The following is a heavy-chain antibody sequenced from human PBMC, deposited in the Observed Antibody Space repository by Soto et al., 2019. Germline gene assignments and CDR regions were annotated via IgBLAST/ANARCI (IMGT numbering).Heavy chain of an antibody. V-gene: IGHV3-30*18. J-gene: IGHJ4*02. CDR2: ISYDGSNK. CDR1: GLTFSSYG. CDR3: AKGRVGATAYFDY. Sequence: QVQLVESGGGVVQPGRSLRLSCAASGLTFSSYGMHWVRQAPGKGLEWVAVISYDGSNKNYADSVKGRFTISRDNSKNTLYLQMNSLRAEDTAVYYCAKGRVGATAYFDYWGQGTLVTVSS. D-gene: IGHD1-26*01.